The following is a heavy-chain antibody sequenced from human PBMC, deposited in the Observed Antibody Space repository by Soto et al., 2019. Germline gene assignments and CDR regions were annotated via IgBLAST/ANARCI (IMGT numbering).Heavy chain of an antibody. J-gene: IGHJ4*02. CDR3: ARDRGYCANGVCFRYDY. Sequence: ASVKVSCKASGYTFTSYGISWVRQAPGQGLEWMGWVSAYNGDTNYAQNFQGRVTMTTDTSTSTAYMDLRSLRSDDTATYYCARDRGYCANGVCFRYDYWGQGTRVTVSS. V-gene: IGHV1-18*01. D-gene: IGHD2-8*01. CDR1: GYTFTSYG. CDR2: VSAYNGDT.